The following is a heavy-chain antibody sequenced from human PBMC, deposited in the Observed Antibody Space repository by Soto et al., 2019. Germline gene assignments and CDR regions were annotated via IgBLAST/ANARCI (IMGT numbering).Heavy chain of an antibody. D-gene: IGHD1-1*01. CDR1: RYIFTAYF. CDR3: ASHDPGARFDP. V-gene: IGHV1-2*02. Sequence: QVQLVQSGAEVKKPGASVKVSCKAPRYIFTAYFMHWVRQAPGQGLEWMGWINPNNGATHYGLSFEGRVTMTRDTSISTAYMELSSLRSDATAVYYCASHDPGARFDPWGQGTLVIVSS. J-gene: IGHJ5*02. CDR2: INPNNGAT.